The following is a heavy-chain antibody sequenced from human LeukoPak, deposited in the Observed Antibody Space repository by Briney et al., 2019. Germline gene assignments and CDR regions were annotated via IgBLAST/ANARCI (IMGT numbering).Heavy chain of an antibody. CDR2: ISSSSSYI. J-gene: IGHJ4*02. Sequence: GESLKISCAASGFTFSSYSMNWVRQAPGKGLEWVSSISSSSSYIYYADSVKGRFTISRDNAKNSLYLQMNSLRAEDTAVYYCARSKIEMATIFDYWGQGTLVTVSS. CDR3: ARSKIEMATIFDY. D-gene: IGHD5-24*01. CDR1: GFTFSSYS. V-gene: IGHV3-21*01.